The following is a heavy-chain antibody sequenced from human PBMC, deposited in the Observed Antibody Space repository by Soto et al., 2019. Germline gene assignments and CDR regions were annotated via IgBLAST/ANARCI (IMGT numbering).Heavy chain of an antibody. CDR3: TTYSGAAFEY. J-gene: IGHJ4*02. Sequence: PGGSLRLSCVASGLTFNNAWMNWVRQAPGKGLEWVGRIRSKSDGGTTDYAAPVKGRFTISRDDSKNMVDLQMSSLKTEDTAIYYCTTYSGAAFEYWGQGALVIVSS. V-gene: IGHV3-15*01. CDR2: IRSKSDGGTT. D-gene: IGHD1-26*01. CDR1: GLTFNNAW.